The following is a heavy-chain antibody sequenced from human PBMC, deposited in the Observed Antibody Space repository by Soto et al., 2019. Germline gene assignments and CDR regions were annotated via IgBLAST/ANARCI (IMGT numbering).Heavy chain of an antibody. CDR2: NFYSGGT. J-gene: IGHJ4*02. D-gene: IGHD5-18*01. CDR1: GGSISSGTYY. CDR3: AREVRRVYVDTATPDY. V-gene: IGHV4-30-4*08. Sequence: SLTCPVSGGSISSGTYYWSSIRQHPGKGPGWIGYNFYSGGTYYNPSLKRRVTISADPAADQCSRKVSSGTAPHTAVYYCAREVRRVYVDTATPDYWGQGILVTVAS.